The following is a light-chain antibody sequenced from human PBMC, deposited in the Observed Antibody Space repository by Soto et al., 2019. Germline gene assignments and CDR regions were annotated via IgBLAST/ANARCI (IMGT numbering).Light chain of an antibody. CDR3: SSYTSSSTRV. J-gene: IGLJ1*01. CDR1: RSDVGGYKY. V-gene: IGLV2-14*03. CDR2: DIR. Sequence: QSALTQPASVSGSPGQSITISCTGTRSDVGGYKYVSWYQQHPGKAPKLMIYDIRNRPSGVSNRFSGSKSGNTASLTISGLQAEDEADYYCSSYTSSSTRVFGTRTKVTVL.